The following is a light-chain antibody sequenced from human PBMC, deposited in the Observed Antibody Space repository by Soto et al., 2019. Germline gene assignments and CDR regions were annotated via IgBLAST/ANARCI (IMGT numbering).Light chain of an antibody. CDR3: QQYDTSPLT. CDR2: KAS. CDR1: QSINTW. V-gene: IGKV1-5*03. Sequence: DIQLTQSPSTLSASVGDTITITCRASQSINTWLAWYQQRPGKAPKLLIYKASSLEGGVPSRFSGSGSGTEFTLTISSLQPDDFGTYYCQQYDTSPLTFGGGTMVEVK. J-gene: IGKJ4*01.